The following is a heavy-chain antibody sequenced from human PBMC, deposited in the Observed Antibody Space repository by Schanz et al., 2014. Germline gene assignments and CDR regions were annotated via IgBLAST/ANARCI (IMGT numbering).Heavy chain of an antibody. CDR3: RGSWDNSVLIWLVSGGTAAVKIDS. D-gene: IGHD6-13*01. CDR1: GYTFNNYY. J-gene: IGHJ5*01. V-gene: IGHV1-46*02. Sequence: KKPGASVKVSCKASGYTFNNYYRHWVRQAPGQRPECLGVISPSTGRTTYAPKFQYRVNSNRDTSITTVYRELSSLRHDVLPIYPARGSWDNSVLIWLVSGGTAAVKIDS. CDR2: ISPSTGRT.